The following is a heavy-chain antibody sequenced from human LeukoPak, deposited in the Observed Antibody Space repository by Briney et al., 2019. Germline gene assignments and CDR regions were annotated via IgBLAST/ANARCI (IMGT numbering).Heavy chain of an antibody. CDR2: ISSSSSYI. D-gene: IGHD1-26*01. J-gene: IGHJ6*02. CDR1: GFTFSSYS. CDR3: ASLWDGTYGMDV. Sequence: GGSRRLSCAASGFTFSSYSMNWVRQAPGKGLEWVSSISSSSSYIYYADSVKGRFTISRDNAKNSLYLQMNSLRAEDTAVYYCASLWDGTYGMDVWGQGTTVTVSS. V-gene: IGHV3-21*01.